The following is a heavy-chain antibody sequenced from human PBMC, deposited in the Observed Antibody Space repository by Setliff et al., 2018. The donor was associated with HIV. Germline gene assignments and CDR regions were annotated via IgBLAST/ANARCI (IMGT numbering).Heavy chain of an antibody. CDR2: VHSTGTT. CDR3: ARARITMIGGRLEPYAFDR. J-gene: IGHJ3*01. Sequence: PSETLSLTCAVSGYSISSTYYWSWIRQPAGEGPEYIGRVHSTGTTIYNPSLKSRVTMSVDASKNQLSLKLRSVTAADTAVYYCARARITMIGGRLEPYAFDRWGQGTKVTVSS. V-gene: IGHV4-4*07. CDR1: GYSISSTYY. D-gene: IGHD3-10*01.